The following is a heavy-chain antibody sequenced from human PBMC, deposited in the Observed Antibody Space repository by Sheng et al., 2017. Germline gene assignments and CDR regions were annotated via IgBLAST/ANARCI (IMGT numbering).Heavy chain of an antibody. CDR2: IIPILGIA. Sequence: QVQLVQSGAEVKKPGSSVKVSCKASGGTFSSYAISWVRQAPGQGLEWMGGIIPILGIANYAQKFQGRVTITADKSTSTAYMELSSLRSEDTAVYYCARDGGAHYDFWSGNYYYYMDVWGKGTTVTVSS. V-gene: IGHV1-69*04. CDR3: ARDGGAHYDFWSGNYYYYMDV. J-gene: IGHJ6*03. CDR1: GGTFSSYA. D-gene: IGHD3-3*01.